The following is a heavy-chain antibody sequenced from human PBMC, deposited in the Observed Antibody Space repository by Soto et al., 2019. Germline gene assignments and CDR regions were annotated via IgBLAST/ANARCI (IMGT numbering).Heavy chain of an antibody. V-gene: IGHV4-39*01. Sequence: TSETLSLTCTVSGGSISSSSYYWGWIRQPPGKGLEWIGSIYYSGSTYYNPSLKSRVTISVDTSKNQFSLKLSSVTAADTAVYYCARPLYSSSSDNWFDPWGQGTLVTVSS. J-gene: IGHJ5*02. CDR1: GGSISSSSYY. D-gene: IGHD6-6*01. CDR3: ARPLYSSSSDNWFDP. CDR2: IYYSGST.